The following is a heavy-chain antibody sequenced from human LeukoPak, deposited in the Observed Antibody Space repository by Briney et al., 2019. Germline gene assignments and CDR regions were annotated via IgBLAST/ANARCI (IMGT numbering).Heavy chain of an antibody. CDR2: IKQDGSEM. CDR3: ARGLGYNIY. V-gene: IGHV3-7*03. J-gene: IGHJ4*02. CDR1: GFTFSSYW. D-gene: IGHD1-1*01. Sequence: GGSLRLSCAASGFTFSSYWMSWVRQAPGKGLEWVANIKQDGSEMNYMDSVRGRFTISRDNAKTSLYLQMNSLRAEDTAAYYCARGLGYNIYWGQGTLVTVSS.